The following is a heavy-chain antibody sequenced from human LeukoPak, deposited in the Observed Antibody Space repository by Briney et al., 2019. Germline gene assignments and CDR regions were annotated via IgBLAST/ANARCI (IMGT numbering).Heavy chain of an antibody. CDR2: IYHSGST. CDR3: AREPPDTHPYYFDY. CDR1: GYSISSGYY. J-gene: IGHJ4*02. Sequence: SETLSLTCTVSGYSISSGYYWGWIRQPPGKGLEWIGSIYHSGSTYYNPSLKSRVTISVDTSKNQFSLKLGSVTAADTAVYYCAREPPDTHPYYFDYWGQGTLVTVSS. D-gene: IGHD5-18*01. V-gene: IGHV4-38-2*02.